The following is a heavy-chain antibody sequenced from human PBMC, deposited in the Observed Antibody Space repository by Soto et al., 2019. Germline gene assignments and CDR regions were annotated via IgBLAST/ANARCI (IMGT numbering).Heavy chain of an antibody. CDR2: IYYSGST. J-gene: IGHJ4*02. D-gene: IGHD3-10*01. Sequence: KSSETMSLTCTVSGGSISRYYWSWIRQHPGKGLEWIGYIYYSGSTYYNPSLKSRVTISVDTSKNQFSLKLSSVTAADTAVYYCARESGPILYWGQGTLVTVSS. V-gene: IGHV4-31*03. CDR3: ARESGPILY. CDR1: GGSISRYY.